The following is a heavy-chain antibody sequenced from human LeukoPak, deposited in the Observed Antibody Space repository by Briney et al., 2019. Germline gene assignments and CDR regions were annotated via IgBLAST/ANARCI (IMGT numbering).Heavy chain of an antibody. V-gene: IGHV4-4*02. J-gene: IGHJ4*02. CDR2: IYHSGST. Sequence: PSETLSLTCAVSGGSISSSNWWSWVRPPPGKGLEWIGEIYHSGSTNYNPSLKSRVTISGDNAKNQFSLKLSSVTAADTAVYYCARVRAVAGTGTYFDYWGQGTLVTVSS. CDR1: GGSISSSNW. D-gene: IGHD6-19*01. CDR3: ARVRAVAGTGTYFDY.